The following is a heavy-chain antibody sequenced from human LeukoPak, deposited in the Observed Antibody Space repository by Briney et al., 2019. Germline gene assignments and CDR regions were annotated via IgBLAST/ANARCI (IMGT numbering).Heavy chain of an antibody. Sequence: GRSLGLSCAASGFTFSSYGMHWVRQAPGKGLEWVAVIWYDGSNKYYADSVKGRFTISRDNSKNTLYLQMNSLRAEDTAVYYCARERSRYYYYGMDVWGQGTTVTVSS. CDR1: GFTFSSYG. V-gene: IGHV3-33*01. J-gene: IGHJ6*02. CDR3: ARERSRYYYYGMDV. CDR2: IWYDGSNK.